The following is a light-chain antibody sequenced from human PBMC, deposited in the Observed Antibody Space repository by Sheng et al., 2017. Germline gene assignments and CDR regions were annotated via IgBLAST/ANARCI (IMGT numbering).Light chain of an antibody. CDR2: GAF. J-gene: IGKJ2*01. CDR3: QQYESSTMYT. CDR1: QSLSRNY. Sequence: EVVLTQSPGTLSLSPGERATLSCRASQSLSRNYLAWYQQKPGQAPRLLISGAFSRATGIPDRFSGSGSGTDFTLTISRLEPEDFAVYYCQQYESSTMYTFGQGTKLEMK. V-gene: IGKV3-20*01.